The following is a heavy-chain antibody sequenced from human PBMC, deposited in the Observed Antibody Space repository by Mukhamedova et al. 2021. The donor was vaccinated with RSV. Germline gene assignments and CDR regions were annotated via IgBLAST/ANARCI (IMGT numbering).Heavy chain of an antibody. J-gene: IGHJ4*02. V-gene: IGHV3-23*01. CDR3: AKFRLFSDILVRGAPYCFDY. CDR2: LSGSGGNT. D-gene: IGHD3-10*01. Sequence: VRQAPGKGLEWVSGLSGSGGNTYYADSVKGRFTISRDNSKNTLYLQMNSLRAEDTAVYYCAKFRLFSDILVRGAPYCFDYLGQGTL.